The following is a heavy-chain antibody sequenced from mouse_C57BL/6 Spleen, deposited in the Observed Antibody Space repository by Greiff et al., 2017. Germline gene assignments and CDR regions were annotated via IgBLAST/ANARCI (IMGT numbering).Heavy chain of an antibody. V-gene: IGHV1-22*01. J-gene: IGHJ3*01. CDR3: ASSDYYGSSFPY. Sequence: VQLQQSGPELVKPGASVKMSCKASGYTFTDYNMHWVKQSHGKSLEWIGYINPNNGGTSYNQKFKGNATLTVTKSSSTAYMELRSLTSEDSAVYYCASSDYYGSSFPYWGQGTLVTVSA. CDR2: INPNNGGT. CDR1: GYTFTDYN. D-gene: IGHD1-1*01.